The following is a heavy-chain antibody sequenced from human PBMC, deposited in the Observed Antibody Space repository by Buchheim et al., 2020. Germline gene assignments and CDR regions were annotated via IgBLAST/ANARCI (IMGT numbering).Heavy chain of an antibody. CDR1: GFNFGAYA. V-gene: IGHV3-30*04. CDR2: ISHSEDNT. CDR3: ARLGYGVVATAPNFDC. D-gene: IGHD2-2*01. Sequence: QVQLLESGGGVVQPGRSLRLSCAASGFNFGAYAMHWVRQAPGKGLEWLSFISHSEDNTQYADSVKGRFTISRDNSKSTLYLQLNSLRVEDTAVYYCARLGYGVVATAPNFDCWGQGTL. J-gene: IGHJ4*02.